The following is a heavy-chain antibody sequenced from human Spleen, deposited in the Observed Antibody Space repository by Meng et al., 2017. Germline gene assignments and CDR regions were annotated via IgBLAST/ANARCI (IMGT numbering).Heavy chain of an antibody. CDR2: VNGDGSST. J-gene: IGHJ4*02. D-gene: IGHD4-23*01. CDR3: TRDFGGNSDY. V-gene: IGHV3-74*01. Sequence: LSLTCAASGFTFSSYWMHWVRQAPGKGLVWVSRVNGDGSSTSYADSVRGRFTISRDSTKNTLYLQMNRLRVEDTAVYYCTRDFGGNSDYWGQGTLVTVSS. CDR1: GFTFSSYW.